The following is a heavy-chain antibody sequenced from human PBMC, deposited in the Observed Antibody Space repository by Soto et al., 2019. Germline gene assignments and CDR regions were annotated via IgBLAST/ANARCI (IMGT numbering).Heavy chain of an antibody. CDR3: AKHPHSSGSYYYFDY. J-gene: IGHJ4*02. V-gene: IGHV3-30*18. Sequence: GGSLRLSCEASGFTFSGYGMHWVRQAPGKGLEWVAVISYYGNKAYYADSVKGRFTISRDNSNNTLYLQMNSLRTEDTAVYYCAKHPHSSGSYYYFDYWGQGTLVTVSS. CDR1: GFTFSGYG. D-gene: IGHD6-19*01. CDR2: ISYYGNKA.